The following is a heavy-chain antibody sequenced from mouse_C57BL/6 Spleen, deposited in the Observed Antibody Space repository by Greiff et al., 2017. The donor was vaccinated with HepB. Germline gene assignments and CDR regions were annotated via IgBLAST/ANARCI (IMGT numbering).Heavy chain of an antibody. CDR2: ISNLAYSI. CDR1: GFTFSDYG. D-gene: IGHD2-12*01. CDR3: ARSYSGGFAY. Sequence: EVMLVESGGGLVQPGGSLKLSCAASGFTFSDYGMAWVRQAPRKGPEWVAFISNLAYSIYYADTVTGRFTISRENAKNTLYLEMSSLRSEDTAMYYCARSYSGGFAYWGQGTLVTVSA. V-gene: IGHV5-15*01. J-gene: IGHJ3*01.